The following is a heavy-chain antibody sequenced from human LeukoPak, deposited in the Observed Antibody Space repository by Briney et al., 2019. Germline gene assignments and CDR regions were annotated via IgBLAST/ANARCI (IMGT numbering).Heavy chain of an antibody. Sequence: GGSLRLSCAVSGLTFSDYYMSWTRQAPGKGPELVSYISPSGSSIFYVDSVKGRFTISRDNAKNSLYLQMNSLRAEDTAVYYCATSVVGWFDPWGQGTLVTVSS. V-gene: IGHV3-11*01. D-gene: IGHD2-2*01. CDR2: ISPSGSSI. J-gene: IGHJ5*02. CDR3: ATSVVGWFDP. CDR1: GLTFSDYY.